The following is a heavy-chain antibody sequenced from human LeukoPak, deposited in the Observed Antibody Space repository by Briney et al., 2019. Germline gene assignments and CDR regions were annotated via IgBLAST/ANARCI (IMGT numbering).Heavy chain of an antibody. V-gene: IGHV3-15*04. CDR2: IESKTDGGTT. Sequence: KPGGSLRLSXAASGFTFSNAWMSWVRQAPGKGVEWVGHIESKTDGGTTDYAAPVKGRFTISRDDSKDTLYLQMISLKTEDTAVYYCTTGYCSSTSCWYYFDYWGQGTLVTVSS. D-gene: IGHD2-2*01. CDR3: TTGYCSSTSCWYYFDY. J-gene: IGHJ4*02. CDR1: GFTFSNAW.